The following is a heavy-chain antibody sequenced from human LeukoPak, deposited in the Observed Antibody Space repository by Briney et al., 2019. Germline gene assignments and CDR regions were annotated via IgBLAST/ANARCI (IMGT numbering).Heavy chain of an antibody. CDR3: ARESLGYCSGSTCYYFYMDF. CDR2: IDSTSTYI. CDR1: GFSFSSSS. V-gene: IGHV3-21*01. J-gene: IGHJ6*03. D-gene: IGHD2-15*01. Sequence: PGGSLRLSCAASGFSFSSSSMSWVRQAPGKGLEWVSYIDSTSTYIFYADSVKGRFTISRDNAKNSLYLQMNSLRAEDTAVYYCARESLGYCSGSTCYYFYMDFWGKGTTVTVSS.